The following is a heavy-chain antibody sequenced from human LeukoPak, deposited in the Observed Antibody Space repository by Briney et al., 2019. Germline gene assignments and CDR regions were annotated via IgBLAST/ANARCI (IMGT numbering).Heavy chain of an antibody. CDR2: ISAYNGNT. Sequence: ASAKVSCKASGYTFTSYGISWVRQAPGQGLEWMGWISAYNGNTNYAQKLQGRVTMTTDTSTSTAYMELRSLRSDDTAVYYCASGDYDSSGYYRIFDYWGQGTLVTVSS. V-gene: IGHV1-18*01. J-gene: IGHJ4*02. CDR1: GYTFTSYG. D-gene: IGHD3-22*01. CDR3: ASGDYDSSGYYRIFDY.